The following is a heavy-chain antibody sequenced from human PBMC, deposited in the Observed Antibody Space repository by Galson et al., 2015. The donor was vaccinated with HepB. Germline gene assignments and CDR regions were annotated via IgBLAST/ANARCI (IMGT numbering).Heavy chain of an antibody. CDR1: GFTFSRYA. D-gene: IGHD3-3*01. J-gene: IGHJ3*02. Sequence: SLRLSCAASGFTFSRYAMHWVRQAPGKGLEWVAVISYDGSNKYYADSVKGRFTISRDNSKNTLYLQMNSLRAEDTAVYYCARGVVRFLEWLPTLRFDIWGQGTMVTVSS. CDR2: ISYDGSNK. V-gene: IGHV3-30-3*01. CDR3: ARGVVRFLEWLPTLRFDI.